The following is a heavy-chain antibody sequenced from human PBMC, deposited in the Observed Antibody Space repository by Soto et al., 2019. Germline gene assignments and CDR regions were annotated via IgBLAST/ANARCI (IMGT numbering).Heavy chain of an antibody. CDR3: ARADLYSSGWYGPGTPFDY. V-gene: IGHV3-30-3*01. J-gene: IGHJ4*02. CDR2: ISYDGSNK. Sequence: PGGSLRLSCAAPGFTFSSYAMHWVRQAPGKGLEWVAVISYDGSNKYYADSVKGRFTISRDNSKNTLYLQMNSLRAEDTAVYYCARADLYSSGWYGPGTPFDYWGQGTLVTGSS. CDR1: GFTFSSYA. D-gene: IGHD6-19*01.